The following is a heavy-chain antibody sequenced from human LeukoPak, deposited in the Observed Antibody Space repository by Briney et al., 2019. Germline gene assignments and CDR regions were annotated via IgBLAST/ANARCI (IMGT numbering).Heavy chain of an antibody. Sequence: GGSLRLSCAASGFTFSSYATSWVRQAPGKGLEWVSASSGSGGSTYYADSVKGRFTISRDNSKNTLYLQMNSLRAEDTAVYYCAKDLQAVATDYDILTGYYNYWGQGTLVTV. CDR3: AKDLQAVATDYDILTGYYNY. D-gene: IGHD3-9*01. V-gene: IGHV3-23*01. J-gene: IGHJ4*02. CDR1: GFTFSSYA. CDR2: SSGSGGST.